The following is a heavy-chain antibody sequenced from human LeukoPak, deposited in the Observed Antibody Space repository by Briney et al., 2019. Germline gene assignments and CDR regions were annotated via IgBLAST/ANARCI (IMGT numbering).Heavy chain of an antibody. Sequence: PSETLSLTCTVSGGSISSSSYYWGWIRQPPGKGLEWIGRIYITGSTNYNPSLKSRVTMSVDTSKNQLSLKLTSLTAADTAVYYCARVTGYMIEDYFDYWGQGTLVTVSS. CDR3: ARVTGYMIEDYFDY. CDR1: GGSISSSSYY. D-gene: IGHD3-22*01. V-gene: IGHV4-39*07. CDR2: IYITGST. J-gene: IGHJ4*02.